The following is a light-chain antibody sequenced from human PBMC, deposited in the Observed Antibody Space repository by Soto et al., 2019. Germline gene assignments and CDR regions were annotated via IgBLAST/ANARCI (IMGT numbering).Light chain of an antibody. V-gene: IGLV1-44*01. CDR3: AAWDDSLNGLWV. Sequence: QSVLTQPPSASGTPGQKVTISCSGSSSNIGSNTVNWYQQLPGTAPKLLIYSNNQRPSGVPDRFSGSKSATSASLAISGLQSADEADYYCAAWDDSLNGLWVFGGGTKVTVL. J-gene: IGLJ3*02. CDR1: SSNIGSNT. CDR2: SNN.